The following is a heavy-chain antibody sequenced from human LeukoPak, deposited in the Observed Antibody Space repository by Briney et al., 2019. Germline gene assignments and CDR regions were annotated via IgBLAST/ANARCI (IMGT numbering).Heavy chain of an antibody. CDR1: GFTFSSYY. J-gene: IGHJ5*01. D-gene: IGHD2-2*01. CDR3: ATLGYSSSVSCSRAWFDY. Sequence: PGGSLRPSCAASGFTFSSYYMSWVRQAPGKGLEWVANIKQDGSEKYYVDSVKGRFTISRDNAKNSLSLQMNSLRAEDSAVYYCATLGYSSSVSCSRAWFDYWGQGTLVTVSS. CDR2: IKQDGSEK. V-gene: IGHV3-7*01.